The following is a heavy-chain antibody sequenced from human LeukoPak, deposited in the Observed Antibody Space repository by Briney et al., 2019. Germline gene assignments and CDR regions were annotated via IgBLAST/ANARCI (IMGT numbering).Heavy chain of an antibody. CDR3: ARQYFDRTGYYYFDY. Sequence: SETLSLTCTVSGDALTGSSYYWGWIRQSPGKGLEWIGSMYYSGNTYSNPSLESRVTMSADTSKNQFSLKLNSVSVADTAVYYCARQYFDRTGYYYFDYWGQGTLVIVSS. CDR2: MYYSGNT. D-gene: IGHD3-22*01. V-gene: IGHV4-39*01. J-gene: IGHJ4*02. CDR1: GDALTGSSYY.